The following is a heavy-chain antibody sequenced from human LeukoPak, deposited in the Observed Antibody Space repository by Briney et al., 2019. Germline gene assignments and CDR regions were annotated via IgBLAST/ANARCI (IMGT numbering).Heavy chain of an antibody. CDR1: VYTFIDYA. CDR2: IDDGNGET. V-gene: IGHV1-3*01. Sequence: ASVNVSFKASVYTFIDYAMHWVRQARGQRFEWMGWIDDGNGETRYSQKFQGRVTITRHTSARTAYIELSRLRPEDTAVYYCASRGDYGARFDLWGQGTLVTVSS. J-gene: IGHJ5*02. D-gene: IGHD4-17*01. CDR3: ASRGDYGARFDL.